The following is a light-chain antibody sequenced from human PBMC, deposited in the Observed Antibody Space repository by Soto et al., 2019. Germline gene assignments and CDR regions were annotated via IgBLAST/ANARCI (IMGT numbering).Light chain of an antibody. J-gene: IGKJ4*01. CDR1: QSVSSY. CDR3: QLRTNWPALT. V-gene: IGKV3-11*01. Sequence: EIVLTQSPATLSLSPGERATLSCRASQSVSSYLVWYQQKPGQAPRLLIYDASKRPTGIPARFSGSGSGTDFTLTISNLEPEDFAVYYCQLRTNWPALTFGGGTKVDIK. CDR2: DAS.